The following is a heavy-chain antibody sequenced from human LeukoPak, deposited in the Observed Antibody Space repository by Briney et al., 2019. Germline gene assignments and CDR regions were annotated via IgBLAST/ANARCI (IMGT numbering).Heavy chain of an antibody. D-gene: IGHD2-21*01. Sequence: ASVKVSCKASGYTFTSYGISWVRQAPGQGLEWMGGIIPIFGTAKYAQKFQGRVTITADESTSTAYMELSSLRSEDTAVYYCARDSSEFRSLIPHWGQGTLVTVSS. V-gene: IGHV1-69*13. CDR1: GYTFTSYG. J-gene: IGHJ1*01. CDR2: IIPIFGTA. CDR3: ARDSSEFRSLIPH.